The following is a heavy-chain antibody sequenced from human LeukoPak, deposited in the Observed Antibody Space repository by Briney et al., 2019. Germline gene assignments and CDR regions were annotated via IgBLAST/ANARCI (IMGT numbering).Heavy chain of an antibody. CDR1: GYTFTSYG. Sequence: EASVKVSCKASGYTFTSYGICWVRQAPGQGLEWMGWISAYNGNTNYAQKLQGRVTMTTDTSTSTAYMELRSLRSDDTAVYYCARDGVYDSSGYSRGGEEIDYWGQGTLVTVSS. J-gene: IGHJ4*02. V-gene: IGHV1-18*01. CDR3: ARDGVYDSSGYSRGGEEIDY. D-gene: IGHD3-22*01. CDR2: ISAYNGNT.